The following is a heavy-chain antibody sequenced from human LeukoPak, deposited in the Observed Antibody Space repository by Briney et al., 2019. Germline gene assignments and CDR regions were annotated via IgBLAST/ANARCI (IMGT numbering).Heavy chain of an antibody. CDR1: GGTFSSYA. V-gene: IGHV1-69*13. Sequence: VASVKVSCKASGGTFSSYAISWVRQAPGQGLEWMGGVIPMFATANYAPKFQNRVAITADESTSTAYMELRILRSDDTAVYYCARAPEPTITMKGVVIPPDFDYWGQGALVTVSS. CDR3: ARAPEPTITMKGVVIPPDFDY. CDR2: VIPMFATA. D-gene: IGHD3-22*01. J-gene: IGHJ4*02.